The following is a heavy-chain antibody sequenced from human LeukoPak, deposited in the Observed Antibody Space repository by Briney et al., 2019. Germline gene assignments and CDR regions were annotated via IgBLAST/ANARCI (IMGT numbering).Heavy chain of an antibody. CDR1: GGSISSYY. Sequence: SETLSLTCTVSGGSISSYYWSWIRQPAGKGLEWIGRIYTSGSTNYNPSLKSRATMSVDTSKNQFSLKLSSVTAADTAVYYCAGSLEWLSPFDYWGQGTLVTVSS. CDR3: AGSLEWLSPFDY. V-gene: IGHV4-4*07. D-gene: IGHD3-3*01. J-gene: IGHJ4*02. CDR2: IYTSGST.